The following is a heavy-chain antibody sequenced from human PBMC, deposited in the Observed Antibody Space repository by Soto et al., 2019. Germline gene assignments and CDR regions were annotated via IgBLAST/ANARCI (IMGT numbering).Heavy chain of an antibody. D-gene: IGHD3-9*01. J-gene: IGHJ4*02. CDR2: INPNGGST. Sequence: QVQLVQSGAEVKKPGASVKVSCKASGYTFSSYYIHWVRQAPGQGLEWIGIINPNGGSTNSAQNFKGRLTVTRDTSTATVYMDLSALTSADTAMYYCARGLGLGDCWGQGTLVTVSS. CDR1: GYTFSSYY. V-gene: IGHV1-46*01. CDR3: ARGLGLGDC.